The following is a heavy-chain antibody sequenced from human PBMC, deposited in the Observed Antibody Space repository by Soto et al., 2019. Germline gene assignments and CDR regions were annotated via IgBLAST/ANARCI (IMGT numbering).Heavy chain of an antibody. D-gene: IGHD1-26*01. Sequence: GASVKVSCKASGYTFTSYAMHWVRQAPGQRLEWMGWINAGNGNTKYSQKFQGRVTITRDTSASTAYMELSSLRSEDTAVYYCGRGSGSYYEAFDIWGQGTMVTVSS. V-gene: IGHV1-3*01. CDR2: INAGNGNT. CDR3: GRGSGSYYEAFDI. J-gene: IGHJ3*02. CDR1: GYTFTSYA.